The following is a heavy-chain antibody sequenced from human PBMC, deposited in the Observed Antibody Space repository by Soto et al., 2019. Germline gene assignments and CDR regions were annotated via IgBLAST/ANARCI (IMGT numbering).Heavy chain of an antibody. D-gene: IGHD6-13*01. V-gene: IGHV4-34*01. Sequence: QVQLQQWGAGLLRPSETLSLSCDVYGGSLGDYYWSWIRQPPGKGLEWIVEISHSGNNNYNPSLKSRVIILIDTSKNQFSLTLSFVTAADTAVYYCARGRKGSSSSWYVDWGQGTLVTVSS. J-gene: IGHJ4*02. CDR2: ISHSGNN. CDR3: ARGRKGSSSSWYVD. CDR1: GGSLGDYY.